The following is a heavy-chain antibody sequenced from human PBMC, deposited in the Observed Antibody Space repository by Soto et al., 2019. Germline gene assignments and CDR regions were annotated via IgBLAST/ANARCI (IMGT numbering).Heavy chain of an antibody. V-gene: IGHV4-34*01. Sequence: SETLSLTCAVYGGSFSGYYWSWIRQPPGKGLEWIGEINHSGSTNYNPSLKSRVTISVDTSKNQFSLKLSSVTAADTAVYYCARRTGTSRYYYYGMDVWGQGTTVTSP. J-gene: IGHJ6*02. CDR2: INHSGST. CDR1: GGSFSGYY. D-gene: IGHD1-7*01. CDR3: ARRTGTSRYYYYGMDV.